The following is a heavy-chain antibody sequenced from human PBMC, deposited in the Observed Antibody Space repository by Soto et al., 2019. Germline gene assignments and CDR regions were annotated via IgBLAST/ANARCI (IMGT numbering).Heavy chain of an antibody. CDR2: ISGSGGST. J-gene: IGHJ4*02. CDR3: AKVRGVRYCSGGSCYSYFDY. D-gene: IGHD2-15*01. Sequence: GGSLRLSCAASGFTFSSYGMHWVRQAPGKGLEWVSAISGSGGSTYYADSVKGRFTISRDNSKNTLCLQMNSLRAEDTAVYYCAKVRGVRYCSGGSCYSYFDYWGQGTLVTVSS. V-gene: IGHV3-23*01. CDR1: GFTFSSYG.